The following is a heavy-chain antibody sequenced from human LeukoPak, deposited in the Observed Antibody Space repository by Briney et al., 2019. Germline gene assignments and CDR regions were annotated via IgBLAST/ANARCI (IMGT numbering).Heavy chain of an antibody. V-gene: IGHV4-38-2*02. Sequence: PSETLSLTCTVSGYSIRSGYYWGWIRQPPGKGLEWIGSIYHSGSTYYNPSLKSRVTISVDTSKNQFSLKVTSVTAADTAVYYCARVYSSSWYWNWFDPWGQGTLVTVSS. CDR1: GYSIRSGYY. CDR2: IYHSGST. CDR3: ARVYSSSWYWNWFDP. J-gene: IGHJ5*02. D-gene: IGHD6-13*01.